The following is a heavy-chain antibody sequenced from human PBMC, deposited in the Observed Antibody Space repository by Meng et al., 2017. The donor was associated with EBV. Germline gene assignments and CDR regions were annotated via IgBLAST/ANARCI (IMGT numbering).Heavy chain of an antibody. D-gene: IGHD3-10*01. CDR1: GGSISSSSYY. CDR3: ARSSPVRFGELSN. V-gene: IGHV4-39*07. Sequence: QLQLQESGPGLVKPSXXXXLXXTVSGGSISSSSYYWGWIRQPPGKGLEWIGSIYYSGSTYYNPSLKSRVTISVDTSKNQFSLKLSSVTAADTAVYYCARSSPVRFGELSNWGQGTLVTVSS. J-gene: IGHJ4*02. CDR2: IYYSGST.